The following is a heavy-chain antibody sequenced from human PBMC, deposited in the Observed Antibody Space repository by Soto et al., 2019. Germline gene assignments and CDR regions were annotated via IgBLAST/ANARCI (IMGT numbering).Heavy chain of an antibody. Sequence: GSLRLSCSASGFTFSSYWMHWVRQTPWKGLVWVSRIDNAGSGTTYADSVKGRFTISRDNAKNTLYLQMNSLRAEDTAVYYCARDQTVAGPTTFDYCGQGTLVTVSS. CDR2: IDNAGSGT. D-gene: IGHD6-19*01. CDR1: GFTFSSYW. J-gene: IGHJ4*02. V-gene: IGHV3-74*01. CDR3: ARDQTVAGPTTFDY.